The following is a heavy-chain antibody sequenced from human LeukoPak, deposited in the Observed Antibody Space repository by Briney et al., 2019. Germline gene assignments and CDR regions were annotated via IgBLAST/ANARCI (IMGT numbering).Heavy chain of an antibody. Sequence: SETLSLTCTVSGGSVSSGSYYWSWIRQPPGKGLEWIGYIYYSGSTNYNPSLKSRVTISVDTSKNQFTLELSPVTAADTAVYYCARDHYDFWSGYYYGMDVWGQGTTVTVSS. J-gene: IGHJ6*02. CDR2: IYYSGST. CDR3: ARDHYDFWSGYYYGMDV. V-gene: IGHV4-61*01. D-gene: IGHD3-3*01. CDR1: GGSVSSGSYY.